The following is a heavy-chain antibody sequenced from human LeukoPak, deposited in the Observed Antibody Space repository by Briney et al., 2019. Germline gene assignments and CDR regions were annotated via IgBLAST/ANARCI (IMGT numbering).Heavy chain of an antibody. CDR2: IYHSGST. D-gene: IGHD2-15*01. V-gene: IGHV4-38-2*02. Sequence: SETLSLTCTVSGYSISSGYYWGWIRQPPGKGLEWIGSIYHSGSTCYNPSLKSRVTISVDTSKNQFSLKLSSVTAADTAVYYCATTLVAAQTGRDYWGQGTLVTVSS. J-gene: IGHJ4*02. CDR1: GYSISSGYY. CDR3: ATTLVAAQTGRDY.